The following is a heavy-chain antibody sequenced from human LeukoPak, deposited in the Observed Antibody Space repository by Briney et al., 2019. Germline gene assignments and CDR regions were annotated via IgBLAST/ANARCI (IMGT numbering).Heavy chain of an antibody. D-gene: IGHD5-12*01. V-gene: IGHV1-69*05. CDR2: IIPIFGTA. J-gene: IGHJ6*03. Sequence: SVKVSCKASGSTFSSYAISWVRQAPGQGLEWMGGIIPIFGTANYAQKFQGRVTITTDESTSTAYMELSSLRSEDTAVYYCARGEGSGDERDYYYYYMDVWGKGTTVTVS. CDR3: ARGEGSGDERDYYYYYMDV. CDR1: GSTFSSYA.